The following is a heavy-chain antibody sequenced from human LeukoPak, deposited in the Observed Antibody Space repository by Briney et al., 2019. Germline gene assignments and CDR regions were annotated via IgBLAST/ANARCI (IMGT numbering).Heavy chain of an antibody. J-gene: IGHJ4*02. CDR2: ISAYNGNT. V-gene: IGHV1-18*01. CDR3: ARLVSYYDILTGYPVDY. D-gene: IGHD3-9*01. Sequence: ASVKVSCKASGYTFTSYGISWVRQAPGQGLEWMGWISAYNGNTNYAQKLQGRVTMTTDTSTSTAYMELRSLRSDDTAVYYCARLVSYYDILTGYPVDYWGQGTLVTVSS. CDR1: GYTFTSYG.